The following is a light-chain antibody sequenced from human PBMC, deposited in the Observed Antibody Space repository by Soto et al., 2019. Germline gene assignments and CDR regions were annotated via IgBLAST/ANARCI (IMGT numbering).Light chain of an antibody. CDR1: QSISNY. V-gene: IGKV1-39*01. J-gene: IGKJ1*01. Sequence: DIQMTQSPSSLSASVGDRVTITCRASQSISNYVNWYQQKPGKAPKLLIYGATSLQSGVPSRFSGSGSGADFSLTISSLQPEDFATYSCQHSYSVPWTFGQGTKVEIK. CDR2: GAT. CDR3: QHSYSVPWT.